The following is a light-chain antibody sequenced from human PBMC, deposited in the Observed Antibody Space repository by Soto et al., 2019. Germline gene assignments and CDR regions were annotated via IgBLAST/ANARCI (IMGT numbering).Light chain of an antibody. J-gene: IGLJ1*01. Sequence: QSALTQPASVSGSHGQSITISCTGTSSDVGGYNYVSWYQQHPGKAPKLMIYEVSNRPSGVSNRFSGSKSGNTASLTISGLQAEDEADYYCSSYTSSSTLVVFGTGTKVTVL. V-gene: IGLV2-14*01. CDR1: SSDVGGYNY. CDR2: EVS. CDR3: SSYTSSSTLVV.